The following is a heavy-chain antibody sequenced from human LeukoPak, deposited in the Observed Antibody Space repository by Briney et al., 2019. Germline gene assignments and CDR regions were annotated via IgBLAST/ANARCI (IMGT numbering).Heavy chain of an antibody. Sequence: SVKVSCKASGGTFSSYAISWVRQAPGQGLEWMGRIIPILGIANYAQKFQGRVTITADKSTSTAYMELSSLRSEDTAVYYCARDLGTIFGVVKHNWFDPWGQGTLATISS. CDR3: ARDLGTIFGVVKHNWFDP. CDR1: GGTFSSYA. D-gene: IGHD3-3*01. V-gene: IGHV1-69*04. J-gene: IGHJ5*02. CDR2: IIPILGIA.